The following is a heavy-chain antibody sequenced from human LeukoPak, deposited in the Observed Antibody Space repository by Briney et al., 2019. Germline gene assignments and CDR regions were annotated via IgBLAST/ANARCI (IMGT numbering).Heavy chain of an antibody. CDR1: GYTFTGYY. J-gene: IGHJ4*02. CDR2: INPNSGGT. D-gene: IGHD6-19*01. V-gene: IGHV1-2*02. CDR3: ARDLSLAVPVQGY. Sequence: ASVKVSCKASGYTFTGYYMHRVRQAPGQGLEWMGWINPNSGGTNYAQKFQGRVTMTGDTSISTAYMELSRLRSDDTAVYYCARDLSLAVPVQGYWGQGTLVTVFS.